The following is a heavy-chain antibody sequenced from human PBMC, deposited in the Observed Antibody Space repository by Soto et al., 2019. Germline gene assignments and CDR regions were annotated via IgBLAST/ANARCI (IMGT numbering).Heavy chain of an antibody. CDR3: ARDREVESLNDAFDI. V-gene: IGHV3-48*02. CDR2: ISSSSSTI. Sequence: GGSLRLSCAASGFTFSSYSMNWVRQAPGKGLEWVSYISSSSSTIYYADSVKGRFTISRDNAKNSLYLQMNSLRDEDTAVYYCARDREVESLNDAFDIWGQRTMVTVSS. CDR1: GFTFSSYS. J-gene: IGHJ3*02. D-gene: IGHD1-1*01.